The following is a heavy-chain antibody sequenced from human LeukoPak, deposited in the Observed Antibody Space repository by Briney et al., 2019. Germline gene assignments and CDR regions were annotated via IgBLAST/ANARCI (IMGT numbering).Heavy chain of an antibody. CDR2: MNPNSGNT. CDR3: AVGATTPDAFDI. J-gene: IGHJ3*02. CDR1: GYTFTTYG. V-gene: IGHV1-8*02. Sequence: VASVKVSCKASGYTFTTYGISWVRQATGQGLEWMGWMNPNSGNTGYAQKFQGRVTMTRNTSISTAYMELSSLRSEDTAVYYCAVGATTPDAFDIWGQGTMVTVSS. D-gene: IGHD1-26*01.